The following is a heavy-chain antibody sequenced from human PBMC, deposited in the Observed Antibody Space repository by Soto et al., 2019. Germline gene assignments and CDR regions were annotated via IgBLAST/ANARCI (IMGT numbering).Heavy chain of an antibody. CDR3: ARGTYSSSPGYYYYGMDV. D-gene: IGHD6-13*01. CDR2: INPNSGGT. CDR1: GYTFTGYY. Sequence: ASVKVSCKASGYTFTGYYMHWVRQAPGQGLEWMGWINPNSGGTNYAQKFQGWVTMTRDTSISTAYMELSRLRSDDTAVYYCARGTYSSSPGYYYYGMDVWGQGTTVTVSS. V-gene: IGHV1-2*04. J-gene: IGHJ6*02.